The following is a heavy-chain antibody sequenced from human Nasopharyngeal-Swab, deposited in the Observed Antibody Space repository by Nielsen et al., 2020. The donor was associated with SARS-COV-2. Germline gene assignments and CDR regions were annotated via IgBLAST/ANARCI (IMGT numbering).Heavy chain of an antibody. Sequence: ASVKVSCKASGYTFTSYDINWVRQATGQGLEWMGWMNPNSGNTGYAQKFQGRVTMTRNTSISTAYMELSSLRSEDTAVYYCARAGTYYDFWSGYQPRNYFDYWGQGTLVTVSS. D-gene: IGHD3-3*01. CDR1: GYTFTSYD. J-gene: IGHJ4*02. V-gene: IGHV1-8*01. CDR2: MNPNSGNT. CDR3: ARAGTYYDFWSGYQPRNYFDY.